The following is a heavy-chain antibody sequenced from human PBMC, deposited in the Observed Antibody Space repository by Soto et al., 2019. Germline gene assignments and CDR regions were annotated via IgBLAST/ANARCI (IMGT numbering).Heavy chain of an antibody. J-gene: IGHJ5*02. Sequence: PGGSLRLSCAASGFTYSNYAMIWVRQTSGKGLEWVSTISGGGDTTFYADSVKGRFTISRDNSENKMYLQMNSLRAEDTAVYFCAKTLYDFWNGPTQGFDPWGQGTLVTVSS. CDR1: GFTYSNYA. V-gene: IGHV3-23*01. D-gene: IGHD3-3*01. CDR2: ISGGGDTT. CDR3: AKTLYDFWNGPTQGFDP.